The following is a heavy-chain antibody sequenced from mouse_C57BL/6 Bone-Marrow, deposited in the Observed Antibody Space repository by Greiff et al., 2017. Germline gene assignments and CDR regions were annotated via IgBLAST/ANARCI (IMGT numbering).Heavy chain of an antibody. CDR2: ISNGGGST. V-gene: IGHV5-12*01. D-gene: IGHD2-5*01. CDR3: ASPAYYSNYLYAMDY. J-gene: IGHJ4*01. Sequence: EVMLVESGGGLVQPGGSLKLSCAASGFTFSDYYMYWVRQTPEKRLEWVAYISNGGGSTYYPDTVKGRFTISRDNAKNTLYLQMSRLKSEDTAMYYCASPAYYSNYLYAMDYWGQGTSVTVSS. CDR1: GFTFSDYY.